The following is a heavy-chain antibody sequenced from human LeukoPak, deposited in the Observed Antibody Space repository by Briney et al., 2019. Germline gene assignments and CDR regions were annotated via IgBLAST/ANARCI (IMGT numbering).Heavy chain of an antibody. J-gene: IGHJ4*02. V-gene: IGHV3-53*01. CDR1: GFTVSSTY. CDR3: ARESGYSSGWYEGYFDY. D-gene: IGHD6-19*01. Sequence: GGSLRLSCAASGFTVSSTYLGWVGRAPGKGRGGVSVIYSGGNTYYADSVKGRFTISRDNSKNTLYLQMNSLRAEDTAVYYCARESGYSSGWYEGYFDYWGQGTLVTVSS. CDR2: IYSGGNT.